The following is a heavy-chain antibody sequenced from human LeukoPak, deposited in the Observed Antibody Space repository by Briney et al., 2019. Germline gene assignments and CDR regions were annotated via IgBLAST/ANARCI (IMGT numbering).Heavy chain of an antibody. J-gene: IGHJ4*02. D-gene: IGHD2-2*02. Sequence: ASVKVSCKASGYTFTNYDTNWLRQAPGQGLEWMGWMNPNSGNTGYAQKFQGRVTMTRDTSITTAYLDLGSLKSEDTAVYYCARGTPYCSSSSCYNYWGQGTLVTVSS. CDR3: ARGTPYCSSSSCYNY. CDR2: MNPNSGNT. V-gene: IGHV1-8*01. CDR1: GYTFTNYD.